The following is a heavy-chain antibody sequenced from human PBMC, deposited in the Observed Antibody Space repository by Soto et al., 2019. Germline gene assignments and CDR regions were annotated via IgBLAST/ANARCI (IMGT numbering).Heavy chain of an antibody. D-gene: IGHD2-15*01. CDR1: GGTFSSYA. V-gene: IGHV1-69*01. CDR3: ARAYCSGGSCDYYYGMDV. Sequence: QVQLVQSGAEVKKPGSSVKVSCKASGGTFSSYAISWVRQAPGQGLEWMGGIIPIFGTANYAQKFQGRVTITADESTSTAYMELSILRSEDTAVYYCARAYCSGGSCDYYYGMDVWGQGTTVTVSS. CDR2: IIPIFGTA. J-gene: IGHJ6*02.